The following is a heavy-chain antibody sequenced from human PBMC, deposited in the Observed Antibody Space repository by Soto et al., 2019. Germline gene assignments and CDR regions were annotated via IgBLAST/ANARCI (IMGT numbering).Heavy chain of an antibody. J-gene: IGHJ5*02. Sequence: HPGGSLRLSCAASGFTFSSYAMSWVRQAPGKGLEWVSAISGSGGSTYYADSVKGRFTISRDNSKNTLYLQMNSLRAEDTAVYYCAKDLSAHYDTPGWFDPWGQGTLVTVSS. CDR3: AKDLSAHYDTPGWFDP. V-gene: IGHV3-23*01. D-gene: IGHD3-22*01. CDR2: ISGSGGST. CDR1: GFTFSSYA.